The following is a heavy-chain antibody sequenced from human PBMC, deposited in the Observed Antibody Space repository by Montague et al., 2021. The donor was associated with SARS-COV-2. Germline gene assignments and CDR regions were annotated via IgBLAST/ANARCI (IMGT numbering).Heavy chain of an antibody. V-gene: IGHV3-23*01. Sequence: SLRLSCAASGFIFSGYAMTWVRQAPGKGLEWVSGITGSGHATYYADSVKGGFTISRDNSKNTLFLQMNSLRAEDTAVYYCARVLGTVATSFHRGYFDYWGPGSLVTVSS. CDR3: ARVLGTVATSFHRGYFDY. CDR1: GFIFSGYA. CDR2: ITGSGHAT. J-gene: IGHJ4*02. D-gene: IGHD4-17*01.